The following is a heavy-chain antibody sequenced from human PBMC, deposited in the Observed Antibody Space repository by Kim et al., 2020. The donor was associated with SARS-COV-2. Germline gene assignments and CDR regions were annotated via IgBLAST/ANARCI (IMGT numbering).Heavy chain of an antibody. J-gene: IGHJ4*02. V-gene: IGHV1-2*02. Sequence: NYAQKFQGRVTMTRDTSISTAYMELSRLRSDDTAVYYCARERGYSYGLDYWGQGTLVTVSS. D-gene: IGHD5-18*01. CDR3: ARERGYSYGLDY.